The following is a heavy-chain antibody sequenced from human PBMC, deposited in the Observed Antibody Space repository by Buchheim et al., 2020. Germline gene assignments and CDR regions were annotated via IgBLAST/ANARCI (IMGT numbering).Heavy chain of an antibody. J-gene: IGHJ4*02. CDR2: ISYDGSNK. CDR3: ARDFGGGAYFDY. Sequence: QVQLVESGGGVVQPGRSLRLSCAASGFTFSSYAMHWVRQAPGKGLEWVTIISYDGSNKYYADSVKGRFTISRDNSKKTLYLQMNSLRAEDTAVYYCARDFGGGAYFDYWGQGTL. CDR1: GFTFSSYA. D-gene: IGHD3-16*01. V-gene: IGHV3-30*04.